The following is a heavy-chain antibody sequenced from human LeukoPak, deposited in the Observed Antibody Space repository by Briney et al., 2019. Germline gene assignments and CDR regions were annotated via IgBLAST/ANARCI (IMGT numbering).Heavy chain of an antibody. D-gene: IGHD2-2*01. CDR2: INPNNGGP. CDR3: TRDHCSFANCYEDYYHGMDV. Sequence: ASVKVSCKASGYTFTGYYMNWVRQAPGQGLEWMGWINPNNGGPTYAQNFQGRVTMTRDTSISTVYMELRRLRSDDSAIYYCTRDHCSFANCYEDYYHGMDVWGQGTTVTVSS. J-gene: IGHJ6*02. V-gene: IGHV1-2*02. CDR1: GYTFTGYY.